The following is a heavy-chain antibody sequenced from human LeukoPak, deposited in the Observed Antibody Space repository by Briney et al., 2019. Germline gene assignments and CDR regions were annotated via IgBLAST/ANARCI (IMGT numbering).Heavy chain of an antibody. J-gene: IGHJ5*02. CDR1: GGSISNNY. V-gene: IGHV4-4*07. CDR2: IYTSGST. D-gene: IGHD3-22*01. CDR3: ARDAYYYDSSGYYRGFDP. Sequence: SETLSLTCTVSGGSISNNYWSWIRQPPGKGLEWIGRIYTSGSTNYNPSLKSRVTVSVDTSKNQFSLKLSSVTAADTAVYYCARDAYYYDSSGYYRGFDPWGQGTLVTVSS.